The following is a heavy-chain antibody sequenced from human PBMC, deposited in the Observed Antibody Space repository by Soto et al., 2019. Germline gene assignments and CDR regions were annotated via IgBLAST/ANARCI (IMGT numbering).Heavy chain of an antibody. CDR2: IYHSGST. V-gene: IGHV4-30-2*01. J-gene: IGHJ5*02. D-gene: IGHD1-26*01. CDR3: ARGELRFWFDP. Sequence: SETLSLTCAVSGGSISSGGYSWSWIRQPPGKGLEWIGYIYHSGSTYYNPSLKSRVTISVDTSKNQFSLKLSSVTAADTAVYYCARGELRFWFDPWGQGTLVTVSS. CDR1: GGSISSGGYS.